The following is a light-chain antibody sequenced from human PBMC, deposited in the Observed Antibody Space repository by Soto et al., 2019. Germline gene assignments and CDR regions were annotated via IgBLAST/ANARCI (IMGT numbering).Light chain of an antibody. V-gene: IGKV3-20*01. J-gene: IGKJ1*01. CDR1: QSVSSN. CDR3: QQYGSSGT. Sequence: ETVMTQSPATLSVSPGERASLSCRASQSVSSNLAWYQQKPGRAPRILIFGASSRAAGVPDRFSGSGSGTEFTLAISRVEPEDFAVYYCQQYGSSGTFGQGTKVDIK. CDR2: GAS.